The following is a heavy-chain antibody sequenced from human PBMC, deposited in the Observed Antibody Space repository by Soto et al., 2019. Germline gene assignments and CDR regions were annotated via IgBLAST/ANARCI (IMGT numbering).Heavy chain of an antibody. D-gene: IGHD1-7*01. J-gene: IGHJ4*02. CDR1: GFTFSDYY. V-gene: IGHV3-72*01. CDR3: TRSITGTTSSDY. CDR2: SRDKGNSYST. Sequence: EVQLVESGGGLVQPGGSLRLSCAGSGFTFSDYYIDWVRQAPGKGLEWVGRSRDKGNSYSTDYAASVKGRFTISRDASKNSLFLPMNSLKTEVTALYYCTRSITGTTSSDYWGQGTLVTVSS.